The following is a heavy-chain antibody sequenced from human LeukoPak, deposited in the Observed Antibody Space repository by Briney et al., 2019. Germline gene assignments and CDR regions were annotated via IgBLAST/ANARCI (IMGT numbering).Heavy chain of an antibody. CDR3: ARTDALYCSSTSCYDY. J-gene: IGHJ4*02. D-gene: IGHD2-2*01. Sequence: SETLSLTCTVSGGSVSSGFYYWSWIRQPPGKGLEWLGYIYYSGSTNYNPSLKSRVTISVDTSKNQFSLKLRSVTAADTAVYYCARTDALYCSSTSCYDYWGQGTLVTVSS. V-gene: IGHV4-61*01. CDR1: GGSVSSGFYY. CDR2: IYYSGST.